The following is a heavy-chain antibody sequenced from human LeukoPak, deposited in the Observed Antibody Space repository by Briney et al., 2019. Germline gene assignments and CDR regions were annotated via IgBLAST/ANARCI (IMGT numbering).Heavy chain of an antibody. D-gene: IGHD6-13*01. J-gene: IGHJ6*02. Sequence: PGGSLRLSCAASGFTFSSYDMHWVRQATGKGLEWVSAIGTAGDTYYPGSVKGRFTISRENAKNSLYLQMNSLRAGDTAVYYCARVRRYSSRNYGMDVWGQGTTVTVSS. CDR1: GFTFSSYD. V-gene: IGHV3-13*01. CDR2: IGTAGDT. CDR3: ARVRRYSSRNYGMDV.